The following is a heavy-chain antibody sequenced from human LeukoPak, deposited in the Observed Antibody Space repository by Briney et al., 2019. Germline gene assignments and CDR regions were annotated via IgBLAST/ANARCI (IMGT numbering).Heavy chain of an antibody. CDR3: ARVPYYDILTEVGAFDI. V-gene: IGHV4-34*01. D-gene: IGHD3-9*01. CDR1: GGSFSGYY. Sequence: SETLSLTCAVYGGSFSGYYWSWIRQPPGKGLEWIGEINHSGSTNYNPSLKSRVTISVDTSKNQFSLKLSSVTAADTAVYYCARVPYYDILTEVGAFDIWGQGTMVTVSS. J-gene: IGHJ3*02. CDR2: INHSGST.